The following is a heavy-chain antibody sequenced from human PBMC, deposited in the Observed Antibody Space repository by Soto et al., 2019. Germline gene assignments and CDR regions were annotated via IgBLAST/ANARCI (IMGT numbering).Heavy chain of an antibody. J-gene: IGHJ4*02. V-gene: IGHV1-69*02. CDR3: ARGPLVVLDYFES. Sequence: QVQLVQSGTEVKKPGSSVKVSCKASGGTFRNYPINWVRQAPGQGLEWMGSIFPLTDIPDYAQNFQARLTISADKATSTAYVEMSSLTSDDTAMYFCARGPLVVLDYFESWGQGTLVTVSP. CDR2: IFPLTDIP. CDR1: GGTFRNYP.